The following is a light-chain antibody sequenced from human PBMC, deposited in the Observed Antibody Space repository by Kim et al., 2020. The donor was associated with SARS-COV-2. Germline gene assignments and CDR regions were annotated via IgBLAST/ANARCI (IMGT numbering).Light chain of an antibody. Sequence: SSELTQDPAVSVALGQTVRITCQGDSLRSYYASWYQQKPGTAPVLVIYGKNNRPSGIPDRFSGSSSGNIASLTITGAQAEDEADYYCNSRDSSGNHLVFGTGTKVTVL. V-gene: IGLV3-19*01. CDR3: NSRDSSGNHLV. CDR1: SLRSYY. J-gene: IGLJ1*01. CDR2: GKN.